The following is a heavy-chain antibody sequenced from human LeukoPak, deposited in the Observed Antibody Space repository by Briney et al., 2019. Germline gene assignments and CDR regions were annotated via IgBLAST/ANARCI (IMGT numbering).Heavy chain of an antibody. J-gene: IGHJ4*02. CDR3: ATSSDITGSFDY. CDR1: GGSISSYY. Sequence: SETLSLTCTVSGGSISSYYWSWIRQPPGKGLEWIGYNFHSVTTNYNPSLQSRVFISVATSKNQFSLDLTSVTAADTAVYYCATSSDITGSFDYWGQGTLVTVSS. D-gene: IGHD3-22*01. CDR2: NFHSVTT. V-gene: IGHV4-59*01.